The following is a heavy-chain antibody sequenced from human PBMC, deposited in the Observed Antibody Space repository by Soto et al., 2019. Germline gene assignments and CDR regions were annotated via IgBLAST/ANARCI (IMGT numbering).Heavy chain of an antibody. J-gene: IGHJ3*02. D-gene: IGHD2-8*01. CDR3: AGAMLRHCTNGVCYTRGAIDAFDI. CDR1: GGSISSGGYY. CDR2: IYYSGST. V-gene: IGHV4-31*03. Sequence: SETLSLTCTVSGGSISSGGYYWSWIRQHPGKGLEWIGYIYYSGSTYYNPSLKSRVTISVDTSKNQFSLKLSSVTAADTAVYYCAGAMLRHCTNGVCYTRGAIDAFDIWGQRTTDTVSS.